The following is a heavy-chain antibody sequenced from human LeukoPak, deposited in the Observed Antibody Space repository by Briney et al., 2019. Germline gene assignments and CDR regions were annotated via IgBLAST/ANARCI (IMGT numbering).Heavy chain of an antibody. CDR1: GGSISSSHW. CDR2: IYHSGTT. J-gene: IGHJ3*01. CDR3: AKSTYYYDTFVNAFDF. V-gene: IGHV4-4*02. Sequence: SGTLSLTCAVSGGSISSSHWWSWVRQPPGKGLEWIGEIYHSGTTNYNPSLKSRVTISVDTSKNQFSLKLSSVTAADTAVYYCAKSTYYYDTFVNAFDFWGQGTVVTVSS. D-gene: IGHD3-22*01.